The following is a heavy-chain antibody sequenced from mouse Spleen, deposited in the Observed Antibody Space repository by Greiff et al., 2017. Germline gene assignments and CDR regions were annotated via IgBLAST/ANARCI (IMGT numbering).Heavy chain of an antibody. J-gene: IGHJ2*01. V-gene: IGHV5-9-3*01. CDR1: GFTFSSYA. Sequence: EVQGVESGGGLVKLGGSLKLSCAASGFTFSSYAMSWVRQTPEKRLEWVATISSGGGNTYYPDSVKGRFTISRDNAKNTLYLQMSSSKSEDTAMYYCARDYGSSYDYWGQGTTLTVSS. CDR3: ARDYGSSYDY. D-gene: IGHD1-1*01. CDR2: ISSGGGNT.